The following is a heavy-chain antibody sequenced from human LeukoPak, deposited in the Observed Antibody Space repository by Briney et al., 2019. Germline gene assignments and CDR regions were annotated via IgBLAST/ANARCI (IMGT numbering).Heavy chain of an antibody. D-gene: IGHD1-26*01. V-gene: IGHV4-59*08. CDR2: IYYSGST. Sequence: SETLSLTCTVSGGSISSYYWSWIRQPPGKGLEWIGYIYYSGSTKYNPSLKSRVTISIDTSKNQFSLKLSSVTAADTAVYYCAGRGSAIDYWGQGTLVTVSS. CDR1: GGSISSYY. J-gene: IGHJ4*02. CDR3: AGRGSAIDY.